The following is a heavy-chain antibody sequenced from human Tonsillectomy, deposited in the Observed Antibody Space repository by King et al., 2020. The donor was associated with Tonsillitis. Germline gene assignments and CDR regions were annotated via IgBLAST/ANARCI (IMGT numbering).Heavy chain of an antibody. CDR3: ARHAGSYYGGNYYYYYMDV. CDR1: GGSISSYY. Sequence: LQLQESGPGLVKPSETLSLTCTVSGGSISSYYWSWIRQPPGKGLEWIGYIYYSGSTNYNPSLKSRVTISVDTSKNQFSLKLSSVTAADTAVYYCARHAGSYYGGNYYYYYMDVWGKGTTVTVSS. D-gene: IGHD1-26*01. J-gene: IGHJ6*03. CDR2: IYYSGST. V-gene: IGHV4-59*08.